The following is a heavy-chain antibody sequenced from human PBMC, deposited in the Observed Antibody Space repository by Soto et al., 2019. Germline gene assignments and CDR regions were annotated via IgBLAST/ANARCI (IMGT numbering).Heavy chain of an antibody. Sequence: SETLSLTCTVSGGSISRYYWSWIRQPPGKRLEWIAYIYDSGTTNYNPSLKSRVTISVDTSKNQVSLKLTSVTAADTAVYYCARHELTTSGPFDNWGQGTLVTVSS. V-gene: IGHV4-59*08. CDR2: IYDSGTT. D-gene: IGHD4-17*01. CDR3: ARHELTTSGPFDN. CDR1: GGSISRYY. J-gene: IGHJ4*02.